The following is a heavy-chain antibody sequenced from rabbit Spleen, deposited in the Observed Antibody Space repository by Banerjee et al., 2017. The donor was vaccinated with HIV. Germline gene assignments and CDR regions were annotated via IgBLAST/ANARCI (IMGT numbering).Heavy chain of an antibody. J-gene: IGHJ4*01. CDR3: ARDLTEVIVWNFKL. D-gene: IGHD1-1*01. V-gene: IGHV1S45*01. Sequence: QEQLVESGGGLVKPEGSLTLTCKGSGLSLSDKDVMCWVRPAQGKGLEWIECINTVTGKSVYASWAKGRFTAAKTSSTTVTLQRTRPTAADTAKYFCARDLTEVIVWNFKLWGPGTLVTVS. CDR1: GLSLSDKDV. CDR2: INTVTGKS.